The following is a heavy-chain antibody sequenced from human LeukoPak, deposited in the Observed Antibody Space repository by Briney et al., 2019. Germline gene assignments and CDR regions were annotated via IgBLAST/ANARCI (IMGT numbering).Heavy chain of an antibody. J-gene: IGHJ4*02. CDR1: GYTFTSYY. CDR3: ARGGRDGYNLYYFDY. V-gene: IGHV1-2*02. D-gene: IGHD5-24*01. Sequence: GASVKVSCKASGYTFTSYYMHWVRQAPGQGLEWMGWINPNSGGTNYAQKFQGRVTMTRDTSISTAYMELSRLRSDDTAVYYCARGGRDGYNLYYFDYWGQGALVTVSS. CDR2: INPNSGGT.